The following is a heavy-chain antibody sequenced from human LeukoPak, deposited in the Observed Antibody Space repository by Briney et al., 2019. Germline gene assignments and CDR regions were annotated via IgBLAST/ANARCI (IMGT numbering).Heavy chain of an antibody. V-gene: IGHV3-30*18. Sequence: GGSLRLSCAASGFTFSSYGMHWVRQAPGKGLEWVALISYDGSNKYYADSVKGRFTISRDNSKNTLYLQMNSLRAEDTAIYYCANPPEVGATVGYFDYWGQGTLITVSS. CDR3: ANPPEVGATVGYFDY. CDR2: ISYDGSNK. D-gene: IGHD1-26*01. CDR1: GFTFSSYG. J-gene: IGHJ4*02.